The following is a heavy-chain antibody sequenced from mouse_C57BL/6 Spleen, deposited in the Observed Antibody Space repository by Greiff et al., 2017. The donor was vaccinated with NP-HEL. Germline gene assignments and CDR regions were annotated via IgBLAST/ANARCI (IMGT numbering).Heavy chain of an antibody. CDR3: ARRGSSGDWYFDV. J-gene: IGHJ1*03. Sequence: QVQLQQSGAELVRPGTSVKVSCKASGYAFTNYLIEWVKQRPGQGLEWIGVINPGSGGTNYNEKFKGKATLTADKSSSTAYMQLSSLTSEDSAVYFCARRGSSGDWYFDVWGTGTTVTVSS. V-gene: IGHV1-54*01. CDR1: GYAFTNYL. CDR2: INPGSGGT. D-gene: IGHD1-1*01.